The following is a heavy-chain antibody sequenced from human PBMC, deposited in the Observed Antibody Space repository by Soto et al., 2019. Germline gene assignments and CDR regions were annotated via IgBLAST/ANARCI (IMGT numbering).Heavy chain of an antibody. J-gene: IGHJ5*02. CDR1: GYIFTRHG. Sequence: ASVKVSCKASGYIFTRHGISWVRQAPGQGLEWMGWISAYNGNTNYAQKFQGRVTMTTDTSTNTAYMEVRSLRSEDTAVYYCVRRHVSATGIDWFDPWGQGTLVTVSS. V-gene: IGHV1-18*01. CDR2: ISAYNGNT. CDR3: VRRHVSATGIDWFDP. D-gene: IGHD6-13*01.